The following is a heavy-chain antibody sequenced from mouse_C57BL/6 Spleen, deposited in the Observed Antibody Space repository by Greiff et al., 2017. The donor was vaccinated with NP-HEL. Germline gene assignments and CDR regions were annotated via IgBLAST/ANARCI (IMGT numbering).Heavy chain of an antibody. CDR3: ASVRPFDY. CDR1: GYTFTDYY. CDR2: INPNNGGT. Sequence: EVQLQQSGPELVKPGASVKISCKASGYTFTDYYMNWVKQSHGKSLEWIGDINPNNGGTSYNQKFKGKATLTVDKSSSTAYMELRSLTSEDSAVYYCASVRPFDYWGQGTTLTVSS. D-gene: IGHD1-2*01. V-gene: IGHV1-26*01. J-gene: IGHJ2*01.